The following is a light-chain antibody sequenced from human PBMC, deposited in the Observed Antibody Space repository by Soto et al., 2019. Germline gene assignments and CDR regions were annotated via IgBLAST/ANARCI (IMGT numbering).Light chain of an antibody. V-gene: IGKV3-20*01. CDR2: GAS. Sequence: EIVLTQSPVILSLSPGERATLSCRASQSVRNTYLAWYQQKPGQAPRLLIHGASSRATGIPDRFSGSGSGTDFTLTISRLEPEDFAVYYCQYYSSSLSITFGQGTRLDIK. J-gene: IGKJ5*01. CDR1: QSVRNTY. CDR3: QYYSSSLSIT.